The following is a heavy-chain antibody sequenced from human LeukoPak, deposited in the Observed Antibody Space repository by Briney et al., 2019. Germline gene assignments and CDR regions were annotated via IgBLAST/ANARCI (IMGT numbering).Heavy chain of an antibody. CDR2: IYYSGST. CDR3: ARHCSDSNCYRLDAFDI. CDR1: GGSISTTTYY. V-gene: IGHV4-39*01. J-gene: IGHJ3*02. D-gene: IGHD2-15*01. Sequence: SETLSLTCTVSGGSISTTTYYWDSIRQPPGKGLEYVGSIYYSGSTYYTPSLKSRVTISIDTAKNQFSLKLISVTAADTAVYFCARHCSDSNCYRLDAFDIWGQGTLVTVSS.